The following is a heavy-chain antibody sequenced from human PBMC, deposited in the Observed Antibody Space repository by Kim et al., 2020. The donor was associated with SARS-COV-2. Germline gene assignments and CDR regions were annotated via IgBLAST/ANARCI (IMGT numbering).Heavy chain of an antibody. D-gene: IGHD2-21*02. V-gene: IGHV3-23*01. Sequence: GGSLRLSCAASGFTFSSYAMSWVRQAPGKGLEWVSAISGSGGSTYYADSVKGRFTISRDNSKNTLYLQMNSLRAEDTAVYYCAKADGFGAYCGGDCYSVWGQGTLVTVSS. CDR1: GFTFSSYA. CDR3: AKADGFGAYCGGDCYSV. CDR2: ISGSGGST. J-gene: IGHJ4*02.